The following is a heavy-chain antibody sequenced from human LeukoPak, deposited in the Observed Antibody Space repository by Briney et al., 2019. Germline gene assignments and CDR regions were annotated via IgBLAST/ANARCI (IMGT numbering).Heavy chain of an antibody. D-gene: IGHD4-17*01. CDR3: ARVFRGAVTSNWFDA. CDR2: ISDSGST. CDR1: GVSINGYY. V-gene: IGHV4-59*01. Sequence: SETLSLTCTVSGVSINGYYWTWIRQPPRKGLEWIGYISDSGSTNHNPSLKSRVSMSVGSSNTDFSLRLNSVTAADTAVYYCARVFRGAVTSNWFDAWGQGTLVTVSS. J-gene: IGHJ5*02.